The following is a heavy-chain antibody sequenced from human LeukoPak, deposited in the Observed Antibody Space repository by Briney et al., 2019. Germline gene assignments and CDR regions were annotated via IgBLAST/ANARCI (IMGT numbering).Heavy chain of an antibody. CDR1: GFTFSNYW. Sequence: GGSLRLSCAASGFTFSNYWMSWVRQAPGKGLEWVANIKQGGSEKYYVDSVKGRFTISRDNAKNSLYLQMNSLRAEDTAVYYCARDGATFSGYDWYYYMDVWGKGTTVTVSS. D-gene: IGHD5-12*01. CDR2: IKQGGSEK. CDR3: ARDGATFSGYDWYYYMDV. J-gene: IGHJ6*03. V-gene: IGHV3-7*01.